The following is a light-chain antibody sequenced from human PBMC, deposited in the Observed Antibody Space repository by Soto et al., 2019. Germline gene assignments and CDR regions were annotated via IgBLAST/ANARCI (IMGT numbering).Light chain of an antibody. J-gene: IGLJ1*01. V-gene: IGLV2-23*02. CDR1: STDL. Sequence: QYALTQAASVSGSPGQSITISCTGNSTDLVSWFQQHPGKAPKLIIYEVSKRPSGVSNRFSASKSGNTASLTISWLQAEDEADYFRCSYAGSSTYVFGTGTKVPVL. CDR3: CSYAGSSTYV. CDR2: EVS.